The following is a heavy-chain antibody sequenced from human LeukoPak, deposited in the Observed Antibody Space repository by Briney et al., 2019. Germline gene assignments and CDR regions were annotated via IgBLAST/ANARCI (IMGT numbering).Heavy chain of an antibody. V-gene: IGHV3-30*01. D-gene: IGHD3-22*01. Sequence: GGSLRLSCAASGFTFSSYAMHWVRQAPGKGLEWVAAISDDGSNKYYADSVKGRFTISRDNSKNTLYLQIKILGAQDKAVDYCARGGYVSRGVQRASPGPPSDCGQGTPLTASS. CDR3: ARGGYVSRGVQRASPGPPSD. CDR1: GFTFSSYA. J-gene: IGHJ1*01. CDR2: ISDDGSNK.